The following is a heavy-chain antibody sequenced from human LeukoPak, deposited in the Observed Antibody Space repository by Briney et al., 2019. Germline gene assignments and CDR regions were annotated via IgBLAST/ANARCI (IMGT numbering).Heavy chain of an antibody. J-gene: IGHJ4*02. Sequence: PSETLSLTCAVYGGSFSGYYWSWIRQPPGKGLERIGEINHSGSTNYNPSLKSRVTISVDTSKNQFSLKLSSVTAADTAVYYYARGHLLRQLLWSYWGQGTLVTVSS. CDR3: ARGHLLRQLLWSY. V-gene: IGHV4-34*01. D-gene: IGHD2-2*01. CDR1: GGSFSGYY. CDR2: INHSGST.